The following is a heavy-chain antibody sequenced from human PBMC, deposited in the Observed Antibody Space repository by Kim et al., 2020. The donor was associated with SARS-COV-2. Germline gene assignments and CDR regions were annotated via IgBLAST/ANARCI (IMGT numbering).Heavy chain of an antibody. CDR1: GFTFSSYS. V-gene: IGHV3-21*01. J-gene: IGHJ3*02. Sequence: GGSLRLSCAASGFTFSSYSMNWVRQAPGKGLEWVSSISSSSSYIDYADSVKGRFTISRDNAKNSLYLQMNSLRAEDTAVYYCARDRGESGANEFDAFDI. D-gene: IGHD2-15*01. CDR2: ISSSSSYI. CDR3: ARDRGESGANEFDAFDI.